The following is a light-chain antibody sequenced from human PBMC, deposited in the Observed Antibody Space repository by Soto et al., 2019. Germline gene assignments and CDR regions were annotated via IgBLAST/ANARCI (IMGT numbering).Light chain of an antibody. CDR3: SSYTSSRTLYV. Sequence: QSALTQPASVSGSPGQSITISCTGTSSDVGGYNYVSWYQQHPGKAPKLMLYDVSNRPSGVSNRFSGSKSGNTASLTISGLQAEDEADYYCSSYTSSRTLYVFGTGTKLTVL. V-gene: IGLV2-14*01. J-gene: IGLJ1*01. CDR1: SSDVGGYNY. CDR2: DVS.